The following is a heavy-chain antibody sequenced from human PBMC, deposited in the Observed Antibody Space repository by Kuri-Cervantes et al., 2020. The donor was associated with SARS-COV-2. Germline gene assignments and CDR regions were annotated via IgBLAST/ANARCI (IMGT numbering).Heavy chain of an antibody. CDR3: ARRYCGGGSCYSRGGYYYYGMDV. J-gene: IGHJ6*02. V-gene: IGHV1-3*04. D-gene: IGHD2-15*01. CDR2: INIGRGHT. CDR1: GYTFTSFA. Sequence: ASVKVSCKASGYTFTSFAMHWVRQAPGQSLEWLGWINIGRGHTKYSQKFQGRVTITADESTSTAYMELSSLRSEDTAVYYCARRYCGGGSCYSRGGYYYYGMDVWAQGTTVTVSS.